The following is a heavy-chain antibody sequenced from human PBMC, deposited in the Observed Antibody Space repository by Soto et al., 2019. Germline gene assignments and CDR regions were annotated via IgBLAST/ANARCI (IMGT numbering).Heavy chain of an antibody. Sequence: PGGSLRLSCAASGFTFSSYWMSWVRQAPGKGLEWVANIKQDGSEKYYVDSVKGRFTISRDNAKNSLYLQMNSLRAEDTAVYYCARERGAVAAQNNYYYYYYMDVWGKGTTVTVSS. D-gene: IGHD6-19*01. CDR2: IKQDGSEK. V-gene: IGHV3-7*01. J-gene: IGHJ6*03. CDR3: ARERGAVAAQNNYYYYYYMDV. CDR1: GFTFSSYW.